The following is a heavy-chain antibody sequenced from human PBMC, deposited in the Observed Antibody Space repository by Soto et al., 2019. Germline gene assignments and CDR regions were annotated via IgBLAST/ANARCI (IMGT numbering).Heavy chain of an antibody. V-gene: IGHV3-53*01. Sequence: GGSLRLSCEASGFSVSSSHMIWVRQAPGKGLEWVSVIYSGGPTYYAVSVKGRFTISRDRSKNTVYLQMHSLRNQDTAVYHCAKLGPYGSESYSFRYNLLDPWGQGTLVTVSS. CDR1: GFSVSSSH. D-gene: IGHD3-10*01. J-gene: IGHJ5*02. CDR3: AKLGPYGSESYSFRYNLLDP. CDR2: IYSGGPT.